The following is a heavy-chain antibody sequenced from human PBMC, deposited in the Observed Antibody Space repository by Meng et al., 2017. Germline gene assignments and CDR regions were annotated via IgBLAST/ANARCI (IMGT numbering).Heavy chain of an antibody. V-gene: IGHV4-34*01. D-gene: IGHD1-26*01. CDR3: ARRGQTYWDGPGKREVFDY. J-gene: IGHJ4*02. CDR1: VGSFSGYY. Sequence: QVQVQEWGRIMLEPSETLPLSGAFYVGSFSGYYWSWIRQPPGKGLEWIGEINHSGSTNYNPSLKSRVTISVDTSKNQFSLKLSSVTAADTAVYYCARRGQTYWDGPGKREVFDYWGQGTLVTVSS. CDR2: INHSGST.